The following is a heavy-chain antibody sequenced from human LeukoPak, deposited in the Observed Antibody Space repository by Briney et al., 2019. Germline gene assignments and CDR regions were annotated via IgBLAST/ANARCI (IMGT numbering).Heavy chain of an antibody. J-gene: IGHJ4*02. D-gene: IGHD5-18*01. Sequence: GGSLRLSCAASGFTFSSYAMSWVRQAPGKGLEWVSAISGSGGSTYYADSVKGRFTISRDNSKNTLYLQMNSLRAEDTALYYCARDLTTTGDTVMVHLFDYWGQGTLVTVSS. V-gene: IGHV3-23*01. CDR2: ISGSGGST. CDR1: GFTFSSYA. CDR3: ARDLTTTGDTVMVHLFDY.